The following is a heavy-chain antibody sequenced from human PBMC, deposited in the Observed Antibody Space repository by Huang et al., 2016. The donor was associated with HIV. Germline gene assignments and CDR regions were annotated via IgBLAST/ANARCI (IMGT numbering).Heavy chain of an antibody. CDR3: ARAKDSWDAYDI. CDR2: ISNDGSNK. V-gene: IGHV3-30-3*01. Sequence: TFSSHAMHWVRQAPGEGLEWVAVISNDGSNKYYADSVKGRFTFSRDNSKNTLYLQMNSLRAEDTAVFYCARAKDSWDAYDIWGQGTMVTVSS. J-gene: IGHJ3*02. CDR1: TFSSHA.